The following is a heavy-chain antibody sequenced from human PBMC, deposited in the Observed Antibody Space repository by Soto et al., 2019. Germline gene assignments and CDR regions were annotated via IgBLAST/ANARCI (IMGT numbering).Heavy chain of an antibody. CDR3: ARTSYYDSSGYYGMDV. J-gene: IGHJ6*02. D-gene: IGHD3-22*01. CDR2: IYHSGST. V-gene: IGHV4-59*12. Sequence: SETLSLRCTVSGATISSYDWSWIRQPPGKGLEWIGEIYHSGSTNYNPSLKSRVTISVDNSKNQFSLKLTSVTAADTAVYYCARTSYYDSSGYYGMDVWGQGTTVTVSS. CDR1: GATISSYD.